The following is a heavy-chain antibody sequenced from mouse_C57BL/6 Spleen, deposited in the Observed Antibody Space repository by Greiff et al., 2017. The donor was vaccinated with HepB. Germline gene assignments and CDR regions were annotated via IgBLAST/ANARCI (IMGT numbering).Heavy chain of an antibody. CDR2: IWRGGST. D-gene: IGHD1-1*01. CDR3: AKMDYYYGSSLYAMDY. CDR1: GFSLTSYG. V-gene: IGHV2-5*01. J-gene: IGHJ4*01. Sequence: VQLQQSGPGLVQPSQSLSITCTVSGFSLTSYGVHWVRQSPGKGLEWLGVIWRGGSTDYNAAFMSRLSITKDNSKSQVFFKMNSLQADDTAIYYCAKMDYYYGSSLYAMDYWGQGTSVTVSS.